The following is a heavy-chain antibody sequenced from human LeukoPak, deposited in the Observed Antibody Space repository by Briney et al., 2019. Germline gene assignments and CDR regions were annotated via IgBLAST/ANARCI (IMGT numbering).Heavy chain of an antibody. Sequence: GPSVKVSCKASGYTFTSYGISWVRQAPGQGLEWMGWISAYNGNTNYAQKLQGRVTMTTDTSTSTAYMELRSLRSDDTAVYYCARDTYYYDSSGYASEYGMDVWGQGTTVTVSS. CDR1: GYTFTSYG. CDR3: ARDTYYYDSSGYASEYGMDV. J-gene: IGHJ6*02. D-gene: IGHD3-22*01. CDR2: ISAYNGNT. V-gene: IGHV1-18*01.